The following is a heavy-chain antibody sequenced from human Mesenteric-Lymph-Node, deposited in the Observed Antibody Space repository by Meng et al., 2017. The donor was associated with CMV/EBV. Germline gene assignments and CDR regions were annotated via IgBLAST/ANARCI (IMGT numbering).Heavy chain of an antibody. CDR3: AKAPITIFGVPISPFDP. J-gene: IGHJ5*02. CDR2: ISGSGGST. D-gene: IGHD3-3*01. V-gene: IGHV3-23*01. Sequence: GGSLRLSCAASGFTFSSYAVSSVRQAPGKGLEWVSAISGSGGSTYYADSVKGRFTISRDNSKNTLYLQMNSLRAEDTAVYYCAKAPITIFGVPISPFDPWGQGTLVTVSS. CDR1: GFTFSSYA.